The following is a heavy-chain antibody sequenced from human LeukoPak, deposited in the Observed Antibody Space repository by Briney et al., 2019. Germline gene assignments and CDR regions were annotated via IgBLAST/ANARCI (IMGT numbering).Heavy chain of an antibody. CDR1: GYSFNIYE. CDR3: SRGPRFDP. V-gene: IGHV1-8*01. CDR2: VNPNSGDT. J-gene: IGHJ5*02. Sequence: ASVKVSCKPSGYSFNIYEINWVRQAPGQGLEWMGWVNPNSGDTDYAQKFQGRLTMTRNTSISTAYMELSGLRLEDTAVYYCSRGPRFDPWGQGTQVTVSS.